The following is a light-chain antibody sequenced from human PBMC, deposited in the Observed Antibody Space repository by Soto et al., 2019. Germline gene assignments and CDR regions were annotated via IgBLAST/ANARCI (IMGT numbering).Light chain of an antibody. CDR3: QKFNAVPT. Sequence: DIQMTQSPSSLSASVGDRVTITCRASQAINTYLAWYKQKPGKVPTLLISAASTLQSGVPSRFSGSGSGTDFALNISSMQPENGATYYCQKFNAVPTFGGGTKVEI. CDR2: AAS. V-gene: IGKV1-27*01. CDR1: QAINTY. J-gene: IGKJ4*01.